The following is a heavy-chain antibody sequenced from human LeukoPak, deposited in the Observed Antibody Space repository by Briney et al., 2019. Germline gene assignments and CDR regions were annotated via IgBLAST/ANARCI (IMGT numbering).Heavy chain of an antibody. CDR3: ARGAVVVALDV. Sequence: GGSLRLSCAASGFTFSSYSMNWVRQAPGKGLEWVSSISSSSYIYYADSVKGRFTISRDNAKNSLYLQMNSLRAEDTAVYYCARGAVVVALDVWGKGTTVTVSS. V-gene: IGHV3-21*01. J-gene: IGHJ6*04. CDR1: GFTFSSYS. D-gene: IGHD2-15*01. CDR2: ISSSSYI.